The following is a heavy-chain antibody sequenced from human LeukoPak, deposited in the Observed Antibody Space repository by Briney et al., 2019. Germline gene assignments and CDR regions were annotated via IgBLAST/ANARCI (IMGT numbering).Heavy chain of an antibody. D-gene: IGHD1-1*01. V-gene: IGHV3-66*01. CDR2: IYSGGST. J-gene: IGHJ5*02. Sequence: GGSLRLSCAASGFTVSSNYMSWVRQAPGKGLEWVSVIYSGGSTYYADSVKGRFTISRDNSKNTLYLQMNSLRAEDTAVYYCAKEPERQPTYFDPWGQGTLVTVSS. CDR1: GFTVSSNY. CDR3: AKEPERQPTYFDP.